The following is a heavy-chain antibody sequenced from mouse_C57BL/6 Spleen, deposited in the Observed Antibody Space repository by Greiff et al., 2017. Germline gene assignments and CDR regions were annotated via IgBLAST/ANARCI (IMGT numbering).Heavy chain of an antibody. CDR2: INPSNGGT. Sequence: VQLQQPGTELVKPGASVKLSCKASGYTFTSYWMHWVKQRPGQGLEWIGNINPSNGGTNYNEKFKSKATLTVDKSSSTAYMQLSSLTSEDSAVYYCARGIYYYGSSSTSYYFDYWGQGTTLTVSS. V-gene: IGHV1-53*01. CDR1: GYTFTSYW. CDR3: ARGIYYYGSSSTSYYFDY. J-gene: IGHJ2*01. D-gene: IGHD1-1*01.